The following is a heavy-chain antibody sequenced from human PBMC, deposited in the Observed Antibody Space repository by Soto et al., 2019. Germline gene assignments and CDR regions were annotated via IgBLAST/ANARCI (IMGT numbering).Heavy chain of an antibody. Sequence: ASVKVSCKASGYNFSGYYMYWVRQVPGQGLEWVGWINPNNGGTKYAQKFQGRVTMTRDTSISTGYMELSRLRSDDTAVYYCARNRDFGGATTLYWGQGTLVTVSS. CDR3: ARNRDFGGATTLY. D-gene: IGHD3-16*01. CDR2: INPNNGGT. V-gene: IGHV1-2*02. J-gene: IGHJ4*02. CDR1: GYNFSGYY.